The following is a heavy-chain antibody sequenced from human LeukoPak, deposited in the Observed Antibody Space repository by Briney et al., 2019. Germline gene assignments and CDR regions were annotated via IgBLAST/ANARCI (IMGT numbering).Heavy chain of an antibody. V-gene: IGHV1-18*01. Sequence: ASVKVSCKASGYTFTSYGISWVRQAPGQGLEWMGWISAYNGNTNYAQKLQGRVTMTTDTSTSTAYMELRSLRSDDTAVYYCARETPYYDILTGYYNPSFDYWGQGTLVTVSS. D-gene: IGHD3-9*01. CDR3: ARETPYYDILTGYYNPSFDY. CDR1: GYTFTSYG. CDR2: ISAYNGNT. J-gene: IGHJ4*02.